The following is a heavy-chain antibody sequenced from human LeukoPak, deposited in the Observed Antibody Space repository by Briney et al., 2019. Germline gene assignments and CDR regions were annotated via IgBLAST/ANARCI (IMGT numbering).Heavy chain of an antibody. CDR2: FDPEDGET. CDR1: GYTLTELS. J-gene: IGHJ4*02. V-gene: IGHV1-24*01. D-gene: IGHD2-15*01. CDR3: ARGCSGGSCYPDIQFDY. Sequence: ASVKVSCKVSGYTLTELSMHWVRQAPGKGLEWMGGFDPEDGETIYAQKFQGRVTMTEDTSTDTAYMELSSLRSEDTAVYYCARGCSGGSCYPDIQFDYWGQGTLVTVSS.